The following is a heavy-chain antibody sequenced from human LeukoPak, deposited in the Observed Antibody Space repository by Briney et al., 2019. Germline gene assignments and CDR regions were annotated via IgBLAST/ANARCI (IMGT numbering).Heavy chain of an antibody. CDR1: GYTFTSYD. Sequence: ASVKVSCKASGYTFTSYDINWVRQATGQGLERMGWMNPNSGNTGYAQKFQGRVTITRNTSISTAYMELSSLRSEDTAVYYCARFGYCSSTSCYGDAFDIWGQGTMVTVSS. D-gene: IGHD2-2*01. J-gene: IGHJ3*02. CDR3: ARFGYCSSTSCYGDAFDI. V-gene: IGHV1-8*03. CDR2: MNPNSGNT.